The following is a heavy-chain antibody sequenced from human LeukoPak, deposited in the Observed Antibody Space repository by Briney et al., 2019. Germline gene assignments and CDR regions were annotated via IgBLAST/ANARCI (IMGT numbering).Heavy chain of an antibody. V-gene: IGHV1-69*04. J-gene: IGHJ6*02. CDR1: GGTFSSYA. CDR2: IIPILGIA. D-gene: IGHD2-15*01. Sequence: LEASVKVSCKASGGTFSSYAISWVRQAPGQGLEWMGRIIPILGIANYAQKFQGRVTITADKSTSTAYMELSSLRSEDTAVYYCAREDCSGGSCYTYYYYGMDVWGQGTTVTVSS. CDR3: AREDCSGGSCYTYYYYGMDV.